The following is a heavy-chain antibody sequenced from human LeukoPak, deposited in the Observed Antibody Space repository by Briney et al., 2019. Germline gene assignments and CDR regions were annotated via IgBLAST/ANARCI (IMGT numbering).Heavy chain of an antibody. CDR1: GGSISSGTYY. Sequence: SETLSLTCTVSGGSISSGTYYWNWIRQPAGKGLEWIGRILTSGSTNYNPSLKSRPTISIDTSKNQFSLDLKSVTAADTAIYYCAKATGLGWFDPWGQGTLVTVSS. CDR2: ILTSGST. J-gene: IGHJ5*02. V-gene: IGHV4-61*02. D-gene: IGHD3-10*01. CDR3: AKATGLGWFDP.